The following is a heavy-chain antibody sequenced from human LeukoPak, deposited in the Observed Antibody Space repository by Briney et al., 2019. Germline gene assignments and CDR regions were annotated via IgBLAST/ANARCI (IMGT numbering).Heavy chain of an antibody. Sequence: SETLSLTCTVSGGSISSYYWSWIRQPPGKGLEWIGEINHSGSTNYNPSLKSRVTISVDTSKHQSSLKLSSVTAADTAVYYCARGRRNTAMVNWFDPWGQGTLVTVSS. D-gene: IGHD5-18*01. CDR3: ARGRRNTAMVNWFDP. CDR1: GGSISSYY. V-gene: IGHV4-34*01. CDR2: INHSGST. J-gene: IGHJ5*02.